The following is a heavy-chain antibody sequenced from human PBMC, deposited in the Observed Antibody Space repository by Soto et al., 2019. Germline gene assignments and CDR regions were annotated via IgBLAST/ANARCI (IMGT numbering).Heavy chain of an antibody. CDR1: VGTLSSYT. J-gene: IGHJ4*02. V-gene: IGHV1-69*01. D-gene: IGHD1-26*01. CDR3: AREESVGATTFFDY. Sequence: ASVKVSCKDSVGTLSSYTISWVRQAPGQGLEWMGGIIPIFGTANYAQKFQGRVTITADESTSTAYMELSSLRSEDTAVYYCAREESVGATTFFDYWGQGTLVTVSS. CDR2: IIPIFGTA.